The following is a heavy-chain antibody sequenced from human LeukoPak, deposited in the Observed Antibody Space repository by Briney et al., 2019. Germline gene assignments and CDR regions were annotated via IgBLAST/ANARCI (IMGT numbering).Heavy chain of an antibody. Sequence: GGSLRLSCAASGFTFGNYAMNWVRQAPGKGLEWVSSISGSGDDPSYADSVKGRFTISRDNSRNTLYLQMNSLRAEDTAVYYCAKQFVDIWGQGTLVTVSS. CDR2: ISGSGDDP. CDR1: GFTFGNYA. D-gene: IGHD5-24*01. J-gene: IGHJ5*02. CDR3: AKQFVDI. V-gene: IGHV3-23*01.